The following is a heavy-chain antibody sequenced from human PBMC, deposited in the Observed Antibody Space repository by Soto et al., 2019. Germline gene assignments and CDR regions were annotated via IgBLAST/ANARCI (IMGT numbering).Heavy chain of an antibody. J-gene: IGHJ4*02. V-gene: IGHV3-66*01. CDR3: ARGPGDFWSGYYFDY. CDR2: IYSGGST. CDR1: GFTVSSNY. Sequence: GGSLRLSCAASGFTVSSNYMSWVRQAPGKGLEWVSVIYSGGSTYYADSVKGRFTISRHNSKNTLYLQMNSLRAEDTAVYYCARGPGDFWSGYYFDYWGQGTLVTVSS. D-gene: IGHD3-3*01.